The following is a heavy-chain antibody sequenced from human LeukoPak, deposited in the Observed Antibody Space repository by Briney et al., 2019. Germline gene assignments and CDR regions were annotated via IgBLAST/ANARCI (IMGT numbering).Heavy chain of an antibody. CDR2: ISSSSSYI. Sequence: PGGSLRLSCAASGFTFSSYSMNWVRQAPGKGLEWVSSISSSSSYIYYADSVKGRFTISRDNAKNSLYLQMNSLRAEDTAVYYCATVAKGIAVAGVDYWGQGTLVTVSS. CDR3: ATVAKGIAVAGVDY. CDR1: GFTFSSYS. D-gene: IGHD6-19*01. V-gene: IGHV3-21*01. J-gene: IGHJ4*02.